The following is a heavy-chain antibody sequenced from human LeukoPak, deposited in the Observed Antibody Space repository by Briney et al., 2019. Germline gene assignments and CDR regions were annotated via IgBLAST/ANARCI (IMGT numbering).Heavy chain of an antibody. Sequence: GGSLRLSCAASGFTYITYSMNWVRQAPGKGLEWVSYISSSSSTIYYADSVKGRFTISRDNAKNSLYLQMNSLRAEDTAVYFCARDYVYAFDYWGQGTLVTVSS. J-gene: IGHJ4*02. CDR3: ARDYVYAFDY. CDR2: ISSSSSTI. D-gene: IGHD2/OR15-2a*01. V-gene: IGHV3-48*01. CDR1: GFTYITYS.